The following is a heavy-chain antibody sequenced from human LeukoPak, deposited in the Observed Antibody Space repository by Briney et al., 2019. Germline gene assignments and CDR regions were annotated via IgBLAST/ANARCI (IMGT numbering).Heavy chain of an antibody. CDR2: MNPNSANT. Sequence: ASVKVSCKASGYTFTSYDINWVRQAIGQGLEWKGWMNPNSANTGYVQKFQGRVTITRNTSISTAYMELSSLRSEDTAVYYCARDNSVRDEAWWFNPWGQGTLVTVSS. D-gene: IGHD5-24*01. J-gene: IGHJ5*02. CDR1: GYTFTSYD. CDR3: ARDNSVRDEAWWFNP. V-gene: IGHV1-8*03.